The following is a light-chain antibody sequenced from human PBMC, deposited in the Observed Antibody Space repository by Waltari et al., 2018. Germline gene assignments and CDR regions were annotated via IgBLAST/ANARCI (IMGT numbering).Light chain of an antibody. CDR2: GAS. V-gene: IGKV3-20*01. J-gene: IGKJ3*01. Sequence: EIVLTQSPGTLSLSPGERATLSCRASQSVSSNYFAWYQQTPGQAPRLLIYGASSRATGIPDRFSGSGSGTDFTLTISRLEPEDFAVYYCQQYGSSPFTFGPGTNEDIK. CDR3: QQYGSSPFT. CDR1: QSVSSNY.